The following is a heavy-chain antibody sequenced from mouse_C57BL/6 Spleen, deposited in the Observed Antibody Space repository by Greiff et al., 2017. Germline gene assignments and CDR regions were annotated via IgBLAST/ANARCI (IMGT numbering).Heavy chain of an antibody. V-gene: IGHV1-74*01. D-gene: IGHD2-3*01. Sequence: VQLQQPGAELVKPGASVKVSCKASGYTFTSYWMHWVKQRPGQGLEWIGRIHPSDSDTNYNQKFKGKATLTVDKSSSTAYMQLSSLTSDDSAVYYCAISDGYYRYFDVWGTGTTVTVSS. CDR3: AISDGYYRYFDV. CDR2: IHPSDSDT. J-gene: IGHJ1*03. CDR1: GYTFTSYW.